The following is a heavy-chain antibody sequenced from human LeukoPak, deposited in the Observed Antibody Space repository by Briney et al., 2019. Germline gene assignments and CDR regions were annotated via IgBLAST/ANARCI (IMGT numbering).Heavy chain of an antibody. CDR2: INGDESST. CDR3: ARGAKWAYYFDY. CDR1: GFTFSSYS. J-gene: IGHJ4*02. D-gene: IGHD1-26*01. Sequence: GGSLRLSCAASGFTFSSYSMNWVRQAPGRGLEWVSRINGDESSTNYADSVKGRFTISRDNAKDTLYLHMNSLTAEDTAVYYCARGAKWAYYFDYWGQGTLVTASS. V-gene: IGHV3-74*01.